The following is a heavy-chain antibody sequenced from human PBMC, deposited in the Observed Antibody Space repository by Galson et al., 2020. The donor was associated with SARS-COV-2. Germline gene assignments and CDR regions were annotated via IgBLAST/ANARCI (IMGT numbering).Heavy chain of an antibody. CDR1: GYTFSNYA. CDR2: INANNGDT. CDR3: ARTYKARWLQLSDFHY. Sequence: ASVKVSCKASGYTFSNYAISWVRQAPGQGLEWMLWINANNGDTNYAQNFRGRVTMTTDTSTGTAYMELRSLGFDDTAVYYCARTYKARWLQLSDFHYWGQGTLVSVSS. J-gene: IGHJ4*02. D-gene: IGHD3-10*01. V-gene: IGHV1-18*01.